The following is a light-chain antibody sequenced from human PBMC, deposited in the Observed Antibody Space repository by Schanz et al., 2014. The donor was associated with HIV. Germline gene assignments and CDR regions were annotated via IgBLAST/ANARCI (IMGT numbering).Light chain of an antibody. J-gene: IGLJ2*01. CDR2: DVS. V-gene: IGLV2-14*02. CDR3: SSYTSSSTVV. CDR1: SSDVGRYNL. Sequence: QSALTQPASVSGSPGQSITISCAGTSSDVGRYNLVSWYQHHPDKVPKLMIYDVSNRPSGVSNRFSGSKSGNTASLTISGLQAEDEADYYCSSYTSSSTVVFGGGTKLTVL.